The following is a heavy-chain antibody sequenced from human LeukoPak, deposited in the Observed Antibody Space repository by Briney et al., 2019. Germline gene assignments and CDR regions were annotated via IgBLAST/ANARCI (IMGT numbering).Heavy chain of an antibody. CDR2: IYYSGST. J-gene: IGHJ3*02. CDR3: ARVGGYNLNAFDI. Sequence: PSETLSLTCTVSGGSISSSSYYWGWIRQPPGKGLEWIGSIYYSGSTYYNPSLKSRVTISVDTSKNQFSLKLSSVTAADTAVYYCARVGGYNLNAFDIWGQGTMVTVSS. CDR1: GGSISSSSYY. V-gene: IGHV4-39*07. D-gene: IGHD5-24*01.